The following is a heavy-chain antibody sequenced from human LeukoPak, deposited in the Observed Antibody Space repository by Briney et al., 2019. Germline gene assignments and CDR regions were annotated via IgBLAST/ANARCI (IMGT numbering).Heavy chain of an antibody. CDR3: AGGPTYYYGSGSSL. V-gene: IGHV4-34*01. D-gene: IGHD3-10*01. CDR1: GGSFSGYY. CDR2: INHSGST. J-gene: IGHJ4*02. Sequence: SETLSLTCAVYGGSFSGYYWSWIRQPPGKGLEWIGEINHSGSTNYNPSLKSRVTISVDTSKNQFSLKLSSVTAADTAVYYCAGGPTYYYGSGSSLWGQGTLVAVSS.